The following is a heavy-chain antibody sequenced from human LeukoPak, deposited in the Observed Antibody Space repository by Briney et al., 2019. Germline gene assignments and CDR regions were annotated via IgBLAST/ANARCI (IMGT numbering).Heavy chain of an antibody. Sequence: GGSLRLSCAASGFMFSDYFMSWIRQAPGKELEWISYISSNSKYTKYADSVKGRFTISRDNAKKSLYLQMNSLRAEDTAVYYCARRATDTSTTYHLDYWGQGTLVTVSS. CDR2: ISSNSKYT. CDR1: GFMFSDYF. J-gene: IGHJ4*02. D-gene: IGHD5-18*01. V-gene: IGHV3-11*03. CDR3: ARRATDTSTTYHLDY.